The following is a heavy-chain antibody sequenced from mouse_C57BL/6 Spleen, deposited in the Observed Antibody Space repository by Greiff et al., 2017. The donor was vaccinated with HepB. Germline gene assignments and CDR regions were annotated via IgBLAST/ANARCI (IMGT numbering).Heavy chain of an antibody. J-gene: IGHJ4*01. CDR2: ISSGGSYT. Sequence: EVQGVESGGDLVKPGGSLKLSCAASGFTFSSYGMSWVRQTPDKRLEWVATISSGGSYTYYPDSVKGRFTISRDNAKNTLYLQMSSLKSEDTAMYYCARLFPTAQAPSYYAMDYWGQGTSVTVSS. CDR1: GFTFSSYG. V-gene: IGHV5-6*01. D-gene: IGHD3-2*02. CDR3: ARLFPTAQAPSYYAMDY.